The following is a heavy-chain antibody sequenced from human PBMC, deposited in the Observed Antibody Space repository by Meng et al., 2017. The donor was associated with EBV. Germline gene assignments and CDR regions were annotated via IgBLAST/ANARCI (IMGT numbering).Heavy chain of an antibody. J-gene: IGHJ5*02. D-gene: IGHD3-3*01. V-gene: IGHV1-8*01. Sequence: RVVQSGAGVKNPGASVKVSWKASGYPFTSYDINWVRQATGQGLEWMGWMNPNSGNTGYAQKFQGRVTMTRNTSISTAYMELSSLRSEDTAVYYCARGVGTIFGVVIKNWFDPWGHGTLVTVSS. CDR1: GYPFTSYD. CDR2: MNPNSGNT. CDR3: ARGVGTIFGVVIKNWFDP.